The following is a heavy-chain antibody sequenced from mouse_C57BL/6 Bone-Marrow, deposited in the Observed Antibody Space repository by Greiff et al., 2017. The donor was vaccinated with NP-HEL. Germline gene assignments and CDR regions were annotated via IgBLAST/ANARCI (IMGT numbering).Heavy chain of an antibody. V-gene: IGHV1-7*01. CDR3: ARYRASTGTRAMDY. D-gene: IGHD4-1*02. CDR2: INPSSGYT. Sequence: QVQLQQSGAELAKPGASVKLSCKASGYTFTSYWMHWVKQRPGQGLEWIGYINPSSGYTKYNQKFKDKATLTADKSSNTAYMQLSSLTYEDSAVYYCARYRASTGTRAMDYWGQGTSVTVSS. CDR1: GYTFTSYW. J-gene: IGHJ4*01.